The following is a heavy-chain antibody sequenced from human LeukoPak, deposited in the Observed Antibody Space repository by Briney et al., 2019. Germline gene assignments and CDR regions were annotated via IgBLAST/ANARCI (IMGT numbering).Heavy chain of an antibody. Sequence: GGSLRLSCAASGFTLSTYWMHWVRHARGEGLVWVSHIDSDGSSTTCADSVECRFPISRDNAKNTLYLQMNSLSTEDTTVYYCGRRDGTFRPIDYLGQGTTATDSS. V-gene: IGHV3-74*01. D-gene: IGHD1-1*01. CDR3: GRRDGTFRPIDY. CDR2: IDSDGSST. CDR1: GFTLSTYW. J-gene: IGHJ4*02.